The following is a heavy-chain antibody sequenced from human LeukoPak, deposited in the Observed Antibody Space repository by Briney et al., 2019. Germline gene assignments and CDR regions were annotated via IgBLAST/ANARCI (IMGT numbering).Heavy chain of an antibody. V-gene: IGHV4-59*01. CDR1: GGSISSYY. D-gene: IGHD6-13*01. J-gene: IGHJ6*03. Sequence: PSETPSLTCTVPGGSISSYYWSWIRQPPGEGLEWSGYIYYSGSTNYNPSLKSRVTISVDTSKNQFSLKLSSVTAADTAVYYCARSMAAAGSRRHYYYYMDVWGKGTTVTVSS. CDR3: ARSMAAAGSRRHYYYYMDV. CDR2: IYYSGST.